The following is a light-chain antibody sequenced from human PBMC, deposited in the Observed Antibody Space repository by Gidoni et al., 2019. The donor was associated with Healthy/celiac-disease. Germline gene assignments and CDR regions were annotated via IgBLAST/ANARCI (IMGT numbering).Light chain of an antibody. CDR2: GAS. J-gene: IGKJ1*01. CDR1: QSVSSN. CDR3: QQYNNWPPWT. V-gene: IGKV3-15*01. Sequence: VSPGERATLSCRASQSVSSNLAWYQQKPGQAPRLLIYGASTRATGIPARFSGSGSGTAFTLTISSLQSEDFAVYYCQQYNNWPPWTFGQGTKVEIK.